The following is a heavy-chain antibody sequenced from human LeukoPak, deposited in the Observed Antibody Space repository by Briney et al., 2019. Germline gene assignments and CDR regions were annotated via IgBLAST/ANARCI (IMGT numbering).Heavy chain of an antibody. Sequence: PGGSLRLSCAASGFTFSSYAMSWVRQAPGKGVEWVSSISVSGGSTYYADSVKGRFTISRDNSKNTLYLQMNSLRAEDTAVYYCAKSTTYDFWSGYADYYFDYWGQGTLVTVSS. D-gene: IGHD3-3*01. CDR1: GFTFSSYA. CDR3: AKSTTYDFWSGYADYYFDY. V-gene: IGHV3-23*01. CDR2: ISVSGGST. J-gene: IGHJ4*02.